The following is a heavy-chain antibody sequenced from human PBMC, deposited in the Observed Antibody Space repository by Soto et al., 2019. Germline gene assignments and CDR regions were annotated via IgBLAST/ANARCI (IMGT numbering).Heavy chain of an antibody. CDR2: IIPILGRA. CDR3: ARGLYSSSWYGYYYYGMDV. V-gene: IGHV1-69*13. CDR1: GGSFSSYI. J-gene: IGHJ6*02. D-gene: IGHD6-13*01. Sequence: SLKVSCKASGGSFSSYIFTWVRQAPGQGLEWMGRIIPILGRANYAQKFKGRVTITADESTSTAYMKLSSLRSEDTAVYYCARGLYSSSWYGYYYYGMDVWGQGTTVTVSS.